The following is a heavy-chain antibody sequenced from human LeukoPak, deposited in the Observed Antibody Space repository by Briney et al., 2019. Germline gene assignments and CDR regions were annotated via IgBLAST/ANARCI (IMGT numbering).Heavy chain of an antibody. J-gene: IGHJ4*02. CDR1: GGSFSGYY. CDR2: IDHSGST. D-gene: IGHD3-9*01. V-gene: IGHV4-34*01. CDR3: AREEGLRYFD. Sequence: PSETLSLTCAVYGGSFSGYYWSWLRQPPGKGREWIGEIDHSGSTNYNPSLKRRVTISVDTSKNQFSLKRSSVTAADTAVYYCAREEGLRYFDWGQGTLVTVSS.